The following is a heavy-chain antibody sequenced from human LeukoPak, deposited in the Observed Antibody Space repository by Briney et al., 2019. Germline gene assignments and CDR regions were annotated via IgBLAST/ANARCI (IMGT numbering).Heavy chain of an antibody. J-gene: IGHJ5*02. D-gene: IGHD1-26*01. V-gene: IGHV4-59*12. Sequence: SETLSLTCTVFGGSISSYYWSWIRQPPGKGLEWIEYIYYSGSTNYNPSLKSRVTISVDTSKNEFSLKLSSVIAADTAVYYCVREGGQFYWFDPWGQGTLVTVSS. CDR3: VREGGQFYWFDP. CDR2: IYYSGST. CDR1: GGSISSYY.